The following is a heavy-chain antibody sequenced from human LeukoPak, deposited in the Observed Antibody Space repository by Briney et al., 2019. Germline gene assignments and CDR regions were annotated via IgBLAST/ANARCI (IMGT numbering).Heavy chain of an antibody. V-gene: IGHV4-4*02. CDR1: GGSISSNNW. CDR2: IFHSGSA. J-gene: IGHJ4*02. CDR3: ARGVGPTTAQSTFDY. D-gene: IGHD1-26*01. Sequence: SETLSLTCAVSGGSISSNNWWHWVRQPPGKGLEWIGEIFHSGSANYNPSLKSRVTLSVDKSNNHFSVTLSPVTAADTAVYYCARGVGPTTAQSTFDYWGQGALVTVSS.